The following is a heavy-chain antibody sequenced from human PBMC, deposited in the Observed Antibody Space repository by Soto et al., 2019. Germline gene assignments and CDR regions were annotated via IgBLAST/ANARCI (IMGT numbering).Heavy chain of an antibody. CDR1: GFTFSSYA. D-gene: IGHD2-15*01. V-gene: IGHV3-23*01. J-gene: IGHJ4*02. CDR2: ISGSGGST. CDR3: AREDIVVVVAAKASYFDY. Sequence: TGGSLRLSCAASGFTFSSYAMSWVRQAPGKGLEWVSAISGSGGSTYYADSVKGRFTISRDNSKNTLYLQMNSLRAEDTAVYYCAREDIVVVVAAKASYFDYWGQGTLVTVSS.